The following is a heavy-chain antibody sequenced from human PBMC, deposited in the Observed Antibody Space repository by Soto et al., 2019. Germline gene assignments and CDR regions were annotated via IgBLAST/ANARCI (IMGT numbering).Heavy chain of an antibody. Sequence: SETLSLTCAVSGGSISSSNWWSWVRQPPGKGLEWIGEIYHSGSTNYNPSLKSRVTISVDKSKNQFSLKLSSVTAADTAVYYCAGQLIEYGSSWAWYYYGMDVWGQGTTVTVSS. CDR2: IYHSGST. CDR1: GGSISSSNW. J-gene: IGHJ6*02. V-gene: IGHV4-4*02. CDR3: AGQLIEYGSSWAWYYYGMDV. D-gene: IGHD6-6*01.